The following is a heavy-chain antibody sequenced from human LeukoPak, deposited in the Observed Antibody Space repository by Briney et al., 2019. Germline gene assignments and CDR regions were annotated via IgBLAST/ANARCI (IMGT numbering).Heavy chain of an antibody. V-gene: IGHV4-39*01. D-gene: IGHD2-21*02. Sequence: SETLSLTCTVSGGSFSSSSYYWGWIRQPPGKGLEWIGSIYYSGSTYYNPSLKSRVTISVDTSKNQFSLKLSSVTAADTAVYYCASGDLEFDYWGQGTLVTVSS. J-gene: IGHJ4*02. CDR3: ASGDLEFDY. CDR2: IYYSGST. CDR1: GGSFSSSSYY.